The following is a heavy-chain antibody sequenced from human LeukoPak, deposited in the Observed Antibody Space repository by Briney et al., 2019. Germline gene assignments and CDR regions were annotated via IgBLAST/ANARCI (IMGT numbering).Heavy chain of an antibody. J-gene: IGHJ4*02. Sequence: GESLKISCKGSGYNFSKYWIGWVRQMPGKGLEWMGIIYPGDSDTRYNPSFQGQVTISADKSISTAYLQWSSLKPSDTAMYFCARHGPEIVVVPASIPLDYWGQGTLSPSPQ. V-gene: IGHV5-51*01. D-gene: IGHD2-2*01. CDR1: GYNFSKYW. CDR2: IYPGDSDT. CDR3: ARHGPEIVVVPASIPLDY.